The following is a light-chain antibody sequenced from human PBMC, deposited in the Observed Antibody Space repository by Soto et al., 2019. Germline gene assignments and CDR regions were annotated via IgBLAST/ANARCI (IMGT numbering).Light chain of an antibody. CDR1: SSNIGAGYD. CDR3: QSYDSSLSGFYV. Sequence: QSVLTQPPSVSGAPGQRVTISCTGSSSNIGAGYDVHWYQQLPGTAPKLLIYGNSNRRSGVPDRFSGSKSGTSASLAITGLQAEDEADYYCQSYDSSLSGFYVFGTGTKVTVL. J-gene: IGLJ1*01. V-gene: IGLV1-40*01. CDR2: GNS.